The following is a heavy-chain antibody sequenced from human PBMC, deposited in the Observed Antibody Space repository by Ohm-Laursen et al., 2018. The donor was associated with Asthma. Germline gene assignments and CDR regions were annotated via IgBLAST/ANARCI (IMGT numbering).Heavy chain of an antibody. Sequence: SLRLSCAASGFTFRSYAMHWVRQAPGKGLEWVAVISYDGSNKYYADSVKGRFTISRDNSKNTLYLQMNSLRAEDTAVYYCARGRDGFDYWGQGTLVTVSS. CDR1: GFTFRSYA. CDR2: ISYDGSNK. CDR3: ARGRDGFDY. V-gene: IGHV3-30-3*01. J-gene: IGHJ4*02.